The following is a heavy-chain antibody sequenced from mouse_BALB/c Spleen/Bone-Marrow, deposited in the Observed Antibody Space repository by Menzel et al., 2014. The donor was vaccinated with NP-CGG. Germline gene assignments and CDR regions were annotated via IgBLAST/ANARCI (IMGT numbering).Heavy chain of an antibody. CDR3: ARTPYYYGSSYDAMDY. CDR2: INPSTGYT. J-gene: IGHJ4*01. D-gene: IGHD1-1*01. V-gene: IGHV1-7*01. Sequence: VQLQQSGAELAKPGASVRMSCKASGYTFTSYWMHWVKQRPGQGLEWIGYINPSTGYTEYNQKFKDKATLTADKSSSTAYMQLSSLTSEDSAVYYCARTPYYYGSSYDAMDYWGQGTSVTVSS. CDR1: GYTFTSYW.